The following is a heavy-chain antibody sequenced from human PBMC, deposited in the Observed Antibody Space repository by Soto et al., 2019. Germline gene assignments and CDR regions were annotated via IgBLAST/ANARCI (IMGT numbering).Heavy chain of an antibody. V-gene: IGHV2-5*02. J-gene: IGHJ4*02. D-gene: IGHD3-9*01. CDR3: AHSVPFDYRGYNFEV. CDR2: IYWDEDK. Sequence: QITLKESGPTLVKPTQTLTLTCTFSGFSISTHTVGVAWIRQPPGQALEWLALIYWDEDKRYSPSLKSRLTITKDTSKNQVVLTMTNMDPVDTATYYCAHSVPFDYRGYNFEVWGQGILVTVSS. CDR1: GFSISTHTVG.